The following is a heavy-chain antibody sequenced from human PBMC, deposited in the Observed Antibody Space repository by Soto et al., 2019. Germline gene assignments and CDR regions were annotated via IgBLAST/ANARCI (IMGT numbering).Heavy chain of an antibody. J-gene: IGHJ4*02. CDR2: FSGGRDTT. CDR3: AKATSATCTGSICYSFDY. V-gene: IGHV3-23*01. CDR1: GFTFSSYA. Sequence: VQLLESGGGLVQPGGSLRLSCVASGFTFSSYAMSCVRQAPGQRLEGVATFSGGRDTTWHADSVKGRFTVSRDSSKNTLSLQMNSLRPEDTALYYCAKATSATCTGSICYSFDYWGQGTLVTVSS. D-gene: IGHD2-21*01.